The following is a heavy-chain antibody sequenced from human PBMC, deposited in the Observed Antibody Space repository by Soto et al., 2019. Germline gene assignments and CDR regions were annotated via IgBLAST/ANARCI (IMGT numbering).Heavy chain of an antibody. V-gene: IGHV3-33*01. Sequence: QVQLVESGGGVVQPGRSLRLSCAASGFTFSSNGMHRVRQAPGKGLEWVAVIWYDGSNKYYADSVKGRFTISRDNSKNTLYLQMNSLRAEDTAVYYCARDRGYCSSTSCLGSAFDIWGQGTMVTVSS. CDR3: ARDRGYCSSTSCLGSAFDI. CDR2: IWYDGSNK. CDR1: GFTFSSNG. J-gene: IGHJ3*02. D-gene: IGHD2-2*01.